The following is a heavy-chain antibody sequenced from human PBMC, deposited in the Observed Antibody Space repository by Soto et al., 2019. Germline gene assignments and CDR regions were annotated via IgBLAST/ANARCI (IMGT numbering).Heavy chain of an antibody. J-gene: IGHJ5*02. CDR1: RGSISSTNYY. D-gene: IGHD3-3*01. CDR2: IYYRGTT. Sequence: QLQLQESGPGLVKPSETLSLTCTVSRGSISSTNYYWGWIRQSPGQGLEWIGSIYYRGTTNYNPSLKSRVTISADTSKNQFSLKLNSVTAADTAVYYCAREVLSGYYPAGWFDPWGQGTLVTVSS. V-gene: IGHV4-39*02. CDR3: AREVLSGYYPAGWFDP.